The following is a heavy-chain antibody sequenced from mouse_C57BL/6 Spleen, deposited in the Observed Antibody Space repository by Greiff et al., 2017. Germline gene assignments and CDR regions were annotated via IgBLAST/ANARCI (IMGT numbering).Heavy chain of an antibody. V-gene: IGHV5-6*02. J-gene: IGHJ1*03. CDR1: GFTFSSYG. D-gene: IGHD3-2*02. Sequence: EVKLMESGGDLVKPGGSLKLSCAASGFTFSSYGMSWVRQTPDKRLEWVATISSGGSYTYYPDSVKGRFTISRDNAKNTLYLQMSSLKSEDTAMXYCARRGTQGTGYFDVWGTGTTVTVSS. CDR2: ISSGGSYT. CDR3: ARRGTQGTGYFDV.